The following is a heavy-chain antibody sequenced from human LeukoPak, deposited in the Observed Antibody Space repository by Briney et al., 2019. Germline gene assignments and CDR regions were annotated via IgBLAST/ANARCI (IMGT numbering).Heavy chain of an antibody. J-gene: IGHJ6*03. Sequence: GASVKVSCKASGYTFTGYYMHWVRQAPGQGLEWMGWINPNSGGTNYAQKFQGRVTMTRDTSISTAYMELSRLRSDDTAVYYCARDGWIAAAGPYYYYYMDVWGKGTTVTVSS. CDR2: INPNSGGT. CDR3: ARDGWIAAAGPYYYYYMDV. V-gene: IGHV1-2*02. CDR1: GYTFTGYY. D-gene: IGHD6-13*01.